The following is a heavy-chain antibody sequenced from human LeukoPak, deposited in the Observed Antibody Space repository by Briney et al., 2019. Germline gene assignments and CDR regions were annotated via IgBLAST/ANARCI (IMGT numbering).Heavy chain of an antibody. CDR2: INHSGST. J-gene: IGHJ4*02. CDR1: GGSFSGYH. V-gene: IGHV4-34*01. D-gene: IGHD3-22*01. CDR3: ARASQAPPYYYDSSGLIDY. Sequence: SETLSLTCAVYGGSFSGYHWSWIRQPPGKGLEWIGEINHSGSTNYNPSLKSRVTISVDTSKNQFSLKLSSVTAADTAVYYCARASQAPPYYYDSSGLIDYWGQGTLVTVSS.